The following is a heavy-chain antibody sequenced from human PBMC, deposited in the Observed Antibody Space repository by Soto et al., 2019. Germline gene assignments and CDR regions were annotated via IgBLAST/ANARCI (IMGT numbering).Heavy chain of an antibody. CDR1: GYTFTSYC. D-gene: IGHD3-3*01. Sequence: GASVKVSCKASGYTFTSYCISWVRQAPGQGLEWMGWISAYNGNTNYAQKLQGRVTMTTDTSTSTAYMELRSLRSDDTAVYYCARDGSITIFGVVTPPLDPWGQGTLVTVSS. CDR2: ISAYNGNT. J-gene: IGHJ5*02. V-gene: IGHV1-18*01. CDR3: ARDGSITIFGVVTPPLDP.